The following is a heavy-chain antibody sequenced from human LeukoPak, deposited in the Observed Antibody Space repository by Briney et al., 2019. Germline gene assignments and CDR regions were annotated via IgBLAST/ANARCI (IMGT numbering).Heavy chain of an antibody. D-gene: IGHD2-21*02. V-gene: IGHV3-11*06. CDR2: ISSSSTYT. J-gene: IGHJ4*02. CDR3: ARDRGGGDVNFDR. CDR1: GFSLSDYY. Sequence: KPGGSLRLSCAASGFSLSDYYMTWIRQAAGKGLEWVSYISSSSTYTNYADSVKGRFTISRDNAKNSLYLQMDSLRAEDTAVYYCARDRGGGDVNFDRWGQGTLVTVSS.